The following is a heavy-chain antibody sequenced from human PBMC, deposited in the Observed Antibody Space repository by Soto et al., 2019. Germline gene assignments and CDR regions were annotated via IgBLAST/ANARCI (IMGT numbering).Heavy chain of an antibody. J-gene: IGHJ4*02. CDR3: ARGVAGSGFDL. CDR1: GVSVSSYTAA. V-gene: IGHV6-1*01. Sequence: SQALSRTCAISGVSVSSYTAAWNWIRSSPSRGLEWLGRTYYRSNWRHDYAVSVRSRITVNPDTSKNHFSLQLNSVTPDDTAVYYCARGVAGSGFDLWGQGTLVTVSS. D-gene: IGHD6-19*01. CDR2: TYYRSNWRH.